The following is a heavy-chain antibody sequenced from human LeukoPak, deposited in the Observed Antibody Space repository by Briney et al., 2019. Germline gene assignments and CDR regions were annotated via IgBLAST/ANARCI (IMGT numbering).Heavy chain of an antibody. CDR1: GFTFSSYS. D-gene: IGHD3-22*01. J-gene: IGHJ4*02. V-gene: IGHV3-21*04. CDR3: AKGSDYYDSSGNDY. Sequence: GGSLRLSCAASGFTFSSYSMNWVRQAPGKGLEWVSSISSSSSYIYYADSVKGRFTISRDNAKNSLYLQMNSLRAEDTALYYCAKGSDYYDSSGNDYWGQGTLVTVSS. CDR2: ISSSSSYI.